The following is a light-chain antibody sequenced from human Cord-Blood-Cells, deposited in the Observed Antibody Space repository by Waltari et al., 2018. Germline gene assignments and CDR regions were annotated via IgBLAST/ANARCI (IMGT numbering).Light chain of an antibody. Sequence: QSALTRPRSVSGSPGQSVTISCTGTRSAVGGYNYVSWYQQHPGKAPKLMIYDVSKRPSGVPDRFSGSKSGNTASPTISGLQAEDEADYYCCSYAGSSHVVFGGGTKLTVL. CDR1: RSAVGGYNY. CDR2: DVS. J-gene: IGLJ2*01. CDR3: CSYAGSSHVV. V-gene: IGLV2-11*01.